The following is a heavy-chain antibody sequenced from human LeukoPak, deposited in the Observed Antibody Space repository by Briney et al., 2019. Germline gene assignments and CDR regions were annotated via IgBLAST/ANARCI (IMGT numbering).Heavy chain of an antibody. J-gene: IGHJ4*02. V-gene: IGHV6-1*01. Sequence: SQTLSLTCAISGDSVSSYTAGWNWIRQSPSRGLEWLGRTYYRSKWYNDYAVSVKSRITINPDTSKNQFSLQLNSVTPEDTAVYYCARDRWGIAAAAPPDYWGQGTLVTVSS. CDR3: ARDRWGIAAAAPPDY. CDR2: TYYRSKWYN. CDR1: GDSVSSYTAG. D-gene: IGHD6-13*01.